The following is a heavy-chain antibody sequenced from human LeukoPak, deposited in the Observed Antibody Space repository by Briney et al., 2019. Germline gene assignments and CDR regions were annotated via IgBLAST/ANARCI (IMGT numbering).Heavy chain of an antibody. CDR2: ISSSSSYI. CDR3: ARDTKTIAVPLSP. Sequence: GGSLRLSCAASGFTFSSYSMNWVRQAPGKGLEWVSYISSSSSYIYYADSVKGRFTISRDNAKNSLYLQMNSLRAEDTAVYYCARDTKTIAVPLSPWGQGTLVTVSS. CDR1: GFTFSSYS. D-gene: IGHD6-19*01. V-gene: IGHV3-21*05. J-gene: IGHJ5*02.